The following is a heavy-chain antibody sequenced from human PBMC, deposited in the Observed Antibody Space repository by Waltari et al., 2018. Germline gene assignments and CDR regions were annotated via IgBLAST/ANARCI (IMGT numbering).Heavy chain of an antibody. J-gene: IGHJ6*02. CDR2: MNPNSGNT. Sequence: QVQLVQSGAEVKKPGASVKVSCKASGYTFTSYDLNCVRQATGQGLEWMGWMNPNSGNTGYAQKFQGRVTMTRNTSISTAYMELSSLRSEDTAVYYCARVGVRFLNYYYYGMDVWGQGTTVTVSS. D-gene: IGHD3-3*01. CDR1: GYTFTSYD. CDR3: ARVGVRFLNYYYYGMDV. V-gene: IGHV1-8*01.